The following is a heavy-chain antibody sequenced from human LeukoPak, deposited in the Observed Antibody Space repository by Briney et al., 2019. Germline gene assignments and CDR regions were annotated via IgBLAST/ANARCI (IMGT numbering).Heavy chain of an antibody. D-gene: IGHD3-10*01. J-gene: IGHJ6*02. V-gene: IGHV3-30*18. CDR1: GFTFSSYG. CDR3: AKGGGFGEFFYYGMDV. CDR2: ISYDGSNK. Sequence: GGSLRLSCAASGFTFSSYGMHWVRQAPGKGLEWVAVISYDGSNKYYADSVKGRFTISRDNSKNTLYLQMKSLRAEDTAVYYCAKGGGFGEFFYYGMDVWGQGTTVTASS.